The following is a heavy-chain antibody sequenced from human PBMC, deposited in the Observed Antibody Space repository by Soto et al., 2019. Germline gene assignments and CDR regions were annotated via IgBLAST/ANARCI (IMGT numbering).Heavy chain of an antibody. V-gene: IGHV3-9*01. Sequence: EVQLVESGGGLVQPGRSLRLSCAASGFTFDDYAMHWVRQAPGTGLEWVSGITWKSNRIDYADSVEGRFTISIDNAKNSLYLQMNRLSPEDTALYYCAKDLGVEWELPYHWGQGTLFTVSS. CDR2: ITWKSNRI. CDR1: GFTFDDYA. J-gene: IGHJ5*02. CDR3: AKDLGVEWELPYH. D-gene: IGHD1-26*01.